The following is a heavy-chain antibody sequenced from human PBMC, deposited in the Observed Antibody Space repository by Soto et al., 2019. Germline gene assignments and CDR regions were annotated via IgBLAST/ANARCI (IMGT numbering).Heavy chain of an antibody. Sequence: EAQLVESGGGVAQPGRSLRLSCEGSGYSFDDYAMHWVRQAPGKGLEWVSGISWNSNRVAYADSVKGRFSISRDKVLNALYLEMNSLRPEDMALYYWSKEFNRLPLFGDFFYMDGWGKGATVTVS. CDR3: SKEFNRLPLFGDFFYMDG. CDR2: ISWNSNRV. V-gene: IGHV3-9*03. J-gene: IGHJ6*03. D-gene: IGHD3-10*01. CDR1: GYSFDDYA.